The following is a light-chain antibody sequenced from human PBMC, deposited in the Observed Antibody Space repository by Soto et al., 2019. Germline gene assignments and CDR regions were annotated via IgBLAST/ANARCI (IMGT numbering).Light chain of an antibody. J-gene: IGLJ1*01. Sequence: QSVLTQPASVSGSPGQSITISCTGTSSDVGGYKYVSWYQQHPGKAPKLVIYVVSIRPSGVSNRFSGSKSGNTASLTISGLQAEDEADYYCSSYTSSSTLYVFGTGTKVTVL. V-gene: IGLV2-14*01. CDR2: VVS. CDR3: SSYTSSSTLYV. CDR1: SSDVGGYKY.